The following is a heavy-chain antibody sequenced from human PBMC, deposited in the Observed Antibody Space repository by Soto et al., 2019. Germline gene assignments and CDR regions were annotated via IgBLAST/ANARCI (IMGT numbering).Heavy chain of an antibody. CDR3: ARDRGYCSSTSCYAPYYYYYMDV. CDR1: GYTFTSYY. Sequence: EASVKVSCKASGYTFTSYYMHWVRQAPGQGLEWMGIINPSGGSTSYAQKFQGRDTITRDTSASTAYMELSSLRSEDTAVYYCARDRGYCSSTSCYAPYYYYYMDVWGKGTTVTVSS. D-gene: IGHD2-2*01. J-gene: IGHJ6*03. CDR2: INPSGGST. V-gene: IGHV1-46*01.